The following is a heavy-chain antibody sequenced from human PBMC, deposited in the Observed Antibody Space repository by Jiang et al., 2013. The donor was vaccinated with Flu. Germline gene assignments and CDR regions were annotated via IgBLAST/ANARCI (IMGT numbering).Heavy chain of an antibody. CDR1: GGSFSGYY. J-gene: IGHJ6*02. Sequence: LLKPSETLSLTCAVYGGSFSGYYWSWIRQPPGKGLEWIGEINHSGSTNYNPSLKSRVTISVDTSKNQFSLKLSSVTAADTAVYYCARGHTSQGGGVYSYGLYYYYYYGMDVWGQGTTVTVSS. CDR2: INHSGST. CDR3: ARGHTSQGGGVYSYGLYYYYYYGMDV. D-gene: IGHD5-18*01. V-gene: IGHV4-34*01.